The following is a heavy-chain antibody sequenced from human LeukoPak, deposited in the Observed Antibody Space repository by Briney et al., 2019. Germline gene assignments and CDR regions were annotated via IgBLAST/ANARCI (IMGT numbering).Heavy chain of an antibody. D-gene: IGHD5-12*01. CDR3: ARDPSNSGYDYLYYFDY. CDR2: INPENGGT. CDR1: GYTFTRYY. Sequence: SSVKVSCKASGYTFTRYYMHSVRQAPGQGLEWMGWINPENGGTNYAQKFQGRVTMTRDMSISTAYMELSRLRSDDTAVYYCARDPSNSGYDYLYYFDYWGQGTLVTVSS. V-gene: IGHV1-2*02. J-gene: IGHJ4*02.